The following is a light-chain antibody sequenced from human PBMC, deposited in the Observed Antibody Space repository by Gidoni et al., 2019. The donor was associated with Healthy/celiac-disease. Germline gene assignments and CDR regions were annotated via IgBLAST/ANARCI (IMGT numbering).Light chain of an antibody. J-gene: IGKJ4*01. CDR2: GAS. CDR1: QSVSSSY. Sequence: EIVLTQSPGTLSLSPGERATPSCRASQSVSSSYLAWYQQKPGQAPRLLIYGASSRATGIPYRFSGSGSGTDFTLTISRLEPEDFAVYYCQQYGSSLLTFGGGTKVEIK. V-gene: IGKV3-20*01. CDR3: QQYGSSLLT.